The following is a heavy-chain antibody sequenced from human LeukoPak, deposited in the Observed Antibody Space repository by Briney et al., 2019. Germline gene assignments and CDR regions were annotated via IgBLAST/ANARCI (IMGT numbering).Heavy chain of an antibody. Sequence: ASVKVSCKASGYTFTGYYMHWVRQAPGQGLEWMGWINPNSGDTNYAQKFQGRVTMTRDTSTSTVYMELSSLRSEDTAVYYCAGGTTNTKGAFDMWGQGTMVTVSS. CDR1: GYTFTGYY. CDR3: AGGTTNTKGAFDM. CDR2: INPNSGDT. J-gene: IGHJ3*02. V-gene: IGHV1-2*02. D-gene: IGHD2-8*01.